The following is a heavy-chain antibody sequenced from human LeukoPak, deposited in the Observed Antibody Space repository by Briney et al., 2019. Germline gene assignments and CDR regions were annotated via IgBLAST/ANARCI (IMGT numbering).Heavy chain of an antibody. J-gene: IGHJ4*02. V-gene: IGHV3-23*01. CDR3: AKDRISYTTSPGELSH. CDR2: ISGSGGST. Sequence: GGSLRLSCAASGFTFSSYAMSWVRQAPGKGLEWVSAISGSGGSTYYADSVKGRFTISRDNSLYTVYLQMDGLRGDDTAVYYCAKDRISYTTSPGELSHWGQGTLVIVSS. D-gene: IGHD3-10*01. CDR1: GFTFSSYA.